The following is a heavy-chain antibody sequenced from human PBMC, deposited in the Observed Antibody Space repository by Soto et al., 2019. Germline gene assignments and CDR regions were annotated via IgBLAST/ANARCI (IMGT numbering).Heavy chain of an antibody. Sequence: GGSLRLSCATSGFTVSNNYMSWVRQAPGKGLEWVSVIYSGGSTYYADSVKGRVTISRDTSKNTLYLQMNSLRGEDTAVYYCARVGIYNFWSGYFDYWGQGTLVTVSS. J-gene: IGHJ4*02. CDR3: ARVGIYNFWSGYFDY. D-gene: IGHD3-3*01. CDR2: IYSGGST. CDR1: GFTVSNNY. V-gene: IGHV3-66*01.